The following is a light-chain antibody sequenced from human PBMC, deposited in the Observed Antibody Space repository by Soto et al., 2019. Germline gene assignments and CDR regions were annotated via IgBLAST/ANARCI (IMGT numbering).Light chain of an antibody. CDR3: KSYAGSNTYV. J-gene: IGLJ1*01. Sequence: QSVLTQPPSASGSPGQSVTISGTGTKNDIGVYDFVSWYQHHPGKAPRLIIYEVVQRPSGVPDRFSGSKSGNTASLTVSGLQAADEADYFCKSYAGSNTYVFGSGTKVPS. V-gene: IGLV2-8*01. CDR2: EVV. CDR1: KNDIGVYDF.